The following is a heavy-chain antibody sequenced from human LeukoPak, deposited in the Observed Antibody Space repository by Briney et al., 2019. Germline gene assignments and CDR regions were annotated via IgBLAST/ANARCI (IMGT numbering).Heavy chain of an antibody. V-gene: IGHV3-21*01. J-gene: IGHJ4*02. Sequence: GGSLRLSCAASGFTFSSYSMNWVRQAPGKGLEWVSSISSSSSYIYYADSVKGRFTISRDNAKNSLYLQMNSLRAEDTAVYYCARDLRTMIVVNWGQGTLVTVSS. CDR3: ARDLRTMIVVN. CDR1: GFTFSSYS. D-gene: IGHD3-22*01. CDR2: ISSSSSYI.